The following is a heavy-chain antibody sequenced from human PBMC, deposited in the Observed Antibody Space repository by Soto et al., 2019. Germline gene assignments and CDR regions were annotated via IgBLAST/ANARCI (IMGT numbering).Heavy chain of an antibody. CDR1: GYTFTSYA. D-gene: IGHD3-10*01. J-gene: IGHJ4*02. CDR2: INAGNGNT. V-gene: IGHV1-3*05. Sequence: QVQLVQSGAEEKKPGASVKVSCKASGYTFTSYAMHWVRQAPGQRLEWMGWINAGNGNTKYSQKFQGRVTITRDTSERTADMKLSSMRSEDTAVYYCARLRFGVGGYWGQGTLVTASS. CDR3: ARLRFGVGGY.